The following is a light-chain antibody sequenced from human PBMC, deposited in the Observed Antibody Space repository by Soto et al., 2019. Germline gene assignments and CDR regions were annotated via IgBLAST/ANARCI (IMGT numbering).Light chain of an antibody. CDR3: QQYNNWPRT. CDR2: GAT. V-gene: IGKV3-15*01. J-gene: IGKJ1*01. CDR1: ESVSTN. Sequence: EIEMTQSPATLSLAPGERVTLSCRASESVSTNLAWYQQKPGQAPRLLIHGATTRATGIPARFSGSGSGTEFTLTISSLQSEDFAVYYCQQYNNWPRTFGQGTKVDI.